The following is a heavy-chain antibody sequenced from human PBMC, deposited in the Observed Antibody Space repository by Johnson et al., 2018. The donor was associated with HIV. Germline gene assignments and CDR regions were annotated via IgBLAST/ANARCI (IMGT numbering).Heavy chain of an antibody. J-gene: IGHJ3*02. CDR3: ASSQGSGEGAFDI. CDR1: GFTFSSYW. Sequence: VQLVESGGGLVQPGGSLRLSCEASGFTFSSYWMSWVRQAPGKGLEWVANIKQDGSEKYYVDSVKGRFTISRDNAKNSLYLQMKSLRAEDTAVYYCASSQGSGEGAFDIWGQGTRVTVSS. V-gene: IGHV3-7*05. CDR2: IKQDGSEK.